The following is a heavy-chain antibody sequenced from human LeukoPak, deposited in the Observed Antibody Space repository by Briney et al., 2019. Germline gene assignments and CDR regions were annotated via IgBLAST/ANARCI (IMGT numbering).Heavy chain of an antibody. J-gene: IGHJ4*02. CDR1: GGSISSYY. Sequence: SETLSLTCTVSGGSISSYYWSWIRQPPGKGLEWIGYFYYSGSTNYSPSLKSRVTISIDTSKNQFSLKLNSVTAADTAVYYCARGSSWSYYFDYWGQGTLVTVSS. D-gene: IGHD6-13*01. CDR3: ARGSSWSYYFDY. CDR2: FYYSGST. V-gene: IGHV4-59*01.